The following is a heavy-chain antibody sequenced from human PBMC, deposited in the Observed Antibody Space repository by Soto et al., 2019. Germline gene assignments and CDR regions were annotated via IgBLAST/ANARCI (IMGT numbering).Heavy chain of an antibody. CDR3: VKDRVESGLGEVDF. CDR1: GFTFSRHG. V-gene: IGHV3-30*18. D-gene: IGHD3-16*01. J-gene: IGHJ4*02. Sequence: LGGSLRLSCAASGFTFSRHGMHWVRQAPGKGLEWVAVISYDGSRKYYVDSVKGRFTISRDNSKSTLYLQVNSLRPEDTAVYYCVKDRVESGLGEVDFWGQGTLVTVSS. CDR2: ISYDGSRK.